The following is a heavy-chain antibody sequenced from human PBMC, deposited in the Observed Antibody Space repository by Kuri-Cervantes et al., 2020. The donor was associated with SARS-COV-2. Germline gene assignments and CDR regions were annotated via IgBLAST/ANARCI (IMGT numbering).Heavy chain of an antibody. V-gene: IGHV3-23*01. J-gene: IGHJ6*03. D-gene: IGHD2-2*02. CDR2: ISGSGGST. CDR1: GFTFSSYA. CDR3: ANLPAAINNYYYYYMDV. Sequence: GESLKISCAASGFTFSSYAMSWVRQAPGKGLEWVSAISGSGGSTYYADSVKGRFTVSRDNSKSTLYLQMNSLRAEDTAVYYCANLPAAINNYYYYYMDVWGKGTTVTVSS.